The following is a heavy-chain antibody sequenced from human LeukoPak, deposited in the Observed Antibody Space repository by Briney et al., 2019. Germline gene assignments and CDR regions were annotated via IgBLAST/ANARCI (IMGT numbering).Heavy chain of an antibody. CDR3: ARAGRLKSGSNIY. D-gene: IGHD1-26*01. CDR2: ISGYNGNT. Sequence: ASVKVSCKASGGTFSSYAISWVRQAPGQRLEWMGWISGYNGNTDYAQKFQARVTMTTDTSTSTGYLELRSLRSDDTAVYYCARAGRLKSGSNIYWGRGTLVTVSS. V-gene: IGHV1-18*01. CDR1: GGTFSSYA. J-gene: IGHJ4*02.